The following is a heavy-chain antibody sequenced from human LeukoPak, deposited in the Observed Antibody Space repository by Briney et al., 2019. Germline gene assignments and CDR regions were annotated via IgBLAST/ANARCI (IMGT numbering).Heavy chain of an antibody. CDR3: ASDWQWVFDY. CDR2: IYYSGST. Sequence: PSETLSLTCSVSGGSIRSYFWSWIRQPPGKGLEWIGNIYYSGSTDYNPSLKSRVAISVDTSKNQFSLKLNSVTAADTAVYYCASDWQWVFDYWGQGTLVTVSS. CDR1: GGSIRSYF. V-gene: IGHV4-59*01. J-gene: IGHJ4*02. D-gene: IGHD6-19*01.